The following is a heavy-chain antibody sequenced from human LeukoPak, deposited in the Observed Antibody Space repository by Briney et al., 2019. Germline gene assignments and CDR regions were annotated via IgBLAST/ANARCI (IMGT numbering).Heavy chain of an antibody. V-gene: IGHV3-53*01. Sequence: GGSLRLSCTVSGFTVSSNSMSWVRHAPRKGLEWVSFIYSDNTHYSDSVKGRFTISRDNSKNTLYRQMNSLRAEDTAVYYCALMGSGSYYTWGQGTLVTVSS. CDR1: GFTVSSNS. D-gene: IGHD1-26*01. CDR2: IYSDNT. J-gene: IGHJ4*02. CDR3: ALMGSGSYYT.